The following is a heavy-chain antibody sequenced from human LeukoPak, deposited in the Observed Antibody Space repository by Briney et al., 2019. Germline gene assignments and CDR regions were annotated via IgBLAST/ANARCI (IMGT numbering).Heavy chain of an antibody. CDR3: ARARAGYSFYYYYHMDV. CDR2: INHSGST. CDR1: GGSFSGYY. V-gene: IGHV4-34*01. Sequence: PSETLSLTCAVYGGSFSGYYWSWIRQPPGKGLEWIGEINHSGSTNYNPSLKSRVTISVDTSKNQFSLKLSSVTAADTAVYYCARARAGYSFYYYYHMDVWGKGTTVTVSS. D-gene: IGHD3-9*01. J-gene: IGHJ6*03.